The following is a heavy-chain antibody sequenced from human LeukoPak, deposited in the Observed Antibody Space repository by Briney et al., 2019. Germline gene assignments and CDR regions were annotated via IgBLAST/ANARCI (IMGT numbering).Heavy chain of an antibody. V-gene: IGHV4-59*01. J-gene: IGHJ4*02. CDR2: IYYSGST. D-gene: IGHD5-18*01. Sequence: PSEALSLTCTVSGGSISSYYWSWIRKPPGKGLEGIGYIYYSGSTNYNPSLKSRVTISVDTSKNQFSLKLSSVTTADTAVYYCARDRGYSYTDYWGQGTLVTVSS. CDR1: GGSISSYY. CDR3: ARDRGYSYTDY.